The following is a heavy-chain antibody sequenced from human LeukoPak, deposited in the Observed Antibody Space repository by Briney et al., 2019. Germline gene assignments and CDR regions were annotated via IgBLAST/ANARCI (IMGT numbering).Heavy chain of an antibody. CDR2: IYYSGST. V-gene: IGHV4-30-4*01. J-gene: IGHJ3*02. CDR1: GGSISSGDYY. D-gene: IGHD2-15*01. Sequence: PSQTLSLTCTVSGGSISSGDYYWSWIRQPPGKGLEWIGYIYYSGSTYYNPSLKSRVTISVDTSKNQFSLKLSSVTAADTAVYYCATAFYCSGGSCPKRDAFDIWGQGTMVTVSS. CDR3: ATAFYCSGGSCPKRDAFDI.